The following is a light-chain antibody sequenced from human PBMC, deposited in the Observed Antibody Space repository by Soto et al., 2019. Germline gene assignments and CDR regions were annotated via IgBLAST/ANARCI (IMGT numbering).Light chain of an antibody. V-gene: IGKV3-15*01. CDR2: GAS. Sequence: EIVMTQSPATLSVPPGERATLSCRASQSVNSNLAWYQQRPGQAPRLLIFGASTRATGFPARFSGSGSGTEFTLTISSLQSEDSAVYYCQQYNNWPRTLGQGTKVEIK. CDR1: QSVNSN. J-gene: IGKJ1*01. CDR3: QQYNNWPRT.